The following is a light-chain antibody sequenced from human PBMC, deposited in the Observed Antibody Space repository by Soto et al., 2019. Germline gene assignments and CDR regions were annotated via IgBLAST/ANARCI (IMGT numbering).Light chain of an antibody. CDR1: QYVISN. Sequence: IVMPQSPASLSVSPGERAALSCRASQYVISNLAWYHQKPGQAPRLLIYGASTRATGIPARFSGSGSGTEFTLTISRLEPDDIAVYYCQQYGSSGTFGQGTKLDI. J-gene: IGKJ1*01. V-gene: IGKV3-15*01. CDR2: GAS. CDR3: QQYGSSGT.